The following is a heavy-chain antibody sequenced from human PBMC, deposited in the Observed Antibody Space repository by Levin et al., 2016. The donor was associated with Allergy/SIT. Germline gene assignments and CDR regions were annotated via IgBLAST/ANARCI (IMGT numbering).Heavy chain of an antibody. D-gene: IGHD3-10*01. V-gene: IGHV3-53*01. CDR1: GFTVSSSH. CDR2: MNGNGYDFT. J-gene: IGHJ4*02. CDR3: VRDRDSRASYNGYFDC. Sequence: GESLKISCAASGFTVSSSHMSWVRQAPGKGLEWVSVMNGNGYDFTNYPGSVRGRFTISRDNSKNTLYLQMNSLRAEDTAVYYCVRDRDSRASYNGYFDCWGQGTLVTVSS.